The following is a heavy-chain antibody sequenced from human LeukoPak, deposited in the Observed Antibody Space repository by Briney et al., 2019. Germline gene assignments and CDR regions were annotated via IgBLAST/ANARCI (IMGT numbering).Heavy chain of an antibody. D-gene: IGHD5-12*01. V-gene: IGHV3-23*01. CDR2: ISGSGGST. CDR3: ARGPSGYHNT. J-gene: IGHJ4*02. CDR1: GFTFSSHA. Sequence: PGGSLRLSCTASGFTFSSHAMSWVRQAPGKGLEWVSAISGSGGSTYYADSVKGRFTISRDNSKNTLYLQMNSLRAEDTAVYYCARGPSGYHNTGGQGTLVTVSS.